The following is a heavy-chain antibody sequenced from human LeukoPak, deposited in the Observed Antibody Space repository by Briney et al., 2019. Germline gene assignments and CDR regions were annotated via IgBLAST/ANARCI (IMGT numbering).Heavy chain of an antibody. CDR2: ISSSGITI. D-gene: IGHD3-22*01. Sequence: GGSLRLSCAASGFTFSSYEMNWVRQAPGKGLEWVSYISSSGITIYYADSVKGRFTISRDNAKNSLYLQMNSLRAEDTAVYYCARYYDSGGYYFFDHWGQGTLVTVSS. V-gene: IGHV3-48*03. J-gene: IGHJ4*02. CDR1: GFTFSSYE. CDR3: ARYYDSGGYYFFDH.